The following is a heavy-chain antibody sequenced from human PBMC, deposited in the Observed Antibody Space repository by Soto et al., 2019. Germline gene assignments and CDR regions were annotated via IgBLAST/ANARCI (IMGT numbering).Heavy chain of an antibody. J-gene: IGHJ4*02. Sequence: ITLEESGPALVKPTEPLTLTCIFSGFSLTTGVGVGWVRQPPGKALEWLALCYWDDDKHYTPSLMSRLTITKDISKGQVVLTMTNMDPVDTATYYCATLTADFWGPGTLVTVS. V-gene: IGHV2-5*02. CDR3: ATLTADF. CDR1: GFSLTTGVG. CDR2: CYWDDDK.